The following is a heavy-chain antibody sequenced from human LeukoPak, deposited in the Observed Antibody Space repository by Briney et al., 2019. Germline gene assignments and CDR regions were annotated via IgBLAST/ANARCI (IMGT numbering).Heavy chain of an antibody. V-gene: IGHV3-33*01. CDR3: ARDSSTVMYYYDSSGYYRRGSFFDY. CDR2: IWYDGSNK. D-gene: IGHD3-22*01. CDR1: GFTFSSYG. Sequence: GGSLRLSCAASGFTFSSYGMHWVRQAPGKGLEWVAVIWYDGSNKFYADSVKGRFTISRDNSKNTLYLQMNSLRAEDTAVYYCARDSSTVMYYYDSSGYYRRGSFFDYWGQGTLVTVSS. J-gene: IGHJ4*02.